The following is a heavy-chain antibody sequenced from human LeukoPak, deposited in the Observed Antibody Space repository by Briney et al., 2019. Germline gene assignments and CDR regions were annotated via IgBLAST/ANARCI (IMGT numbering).Heavy chain of an antibody. V-gene: IGHV3-33*03. CDR2: IWYDGSNK. CDR1: GFTFSSYG. J-gene: IGHJ4*02. Sequence: PGGPLRLSCAASGFTFSSYGMHWVRQAPGKRLEWVAVIWYDGSNKYYADSVKGRFTISRDNAQNTLFLQMDSLRPEDTAVYYCVRSLRSADFWGQGTLVTVSS. CDR3: VRSLRSADF.